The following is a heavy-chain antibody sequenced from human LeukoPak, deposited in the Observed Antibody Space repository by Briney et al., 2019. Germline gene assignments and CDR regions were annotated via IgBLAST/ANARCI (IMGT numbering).Heavy chain of an antibody. CDR3: ARVFPVYDYVWGSYRYRPSYFDY. J-gene: IGHJ4*02. Sequence: SETLSLTCAVYGGSFSGYYWSLIRQPAGKGLEWIGEMNHSGSTNYNPSLKSRVTISVDTSKNQFSLKLSSVTAADTAVYYCARVFPVYDYVWGSYRYRPSYFDYWGQGTLVTVSS. D-gene: IGHD3-16*02. V-gene: IGHV4-34*01. CDR2: MNHSGST. CDR1: GGSFSGYY.